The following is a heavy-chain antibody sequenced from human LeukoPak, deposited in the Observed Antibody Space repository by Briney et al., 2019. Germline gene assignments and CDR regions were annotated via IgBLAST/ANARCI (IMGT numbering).Heavy chain of an antibody. CDR3: ATYTGESYYYYYYMDV. Sequence: GGSLRLSCVASGFTFRSYAMNWVRQGPGKGLEWVSYISTTSTTIYYADSVKGRFTISRDNAKNSLYLQMNSLRAEDTAVYYCATYTGESYYYYYYMDVWGKGTTVTVSS. CDR2: ISTTSTTI. V-gene: IGHV3-48*04. CDR1: GFTFRSYA. J-gene: IGHJ6*03. D-gene: IGHD3-10*01.